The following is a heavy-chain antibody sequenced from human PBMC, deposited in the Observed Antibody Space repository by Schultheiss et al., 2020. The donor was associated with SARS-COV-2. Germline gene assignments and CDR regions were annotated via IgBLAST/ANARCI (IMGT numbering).Heavy chain of an antibody. J-gene: IGHJ5*02. Sequence: SETLSLTCAVYGGSFSGYYWSWIRQPPGKGLEWIGEINHSGSTNYNPSLKSRVTISVDTSKNQFSLKLSSVTAADTAVYYCARDEITGNGGARWFDPWVQGTLVTVSS. V-gene: IGHV4-34*01. CDR1: GGSFSGYY. CDR2: INHSGST. CDR3: ARDEITGNGGARWFDP. D-gene: IGHD2-21*01.